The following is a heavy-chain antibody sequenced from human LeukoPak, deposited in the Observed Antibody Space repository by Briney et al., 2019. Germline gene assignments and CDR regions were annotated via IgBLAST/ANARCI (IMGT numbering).Heavy chain of an antibody. D-gene: IGHD3-9*01. V-gene: IGHV4-34*01. CDR1: GGSFSGYY. CDR3: ARGALASRDIGY. Sequence: SETLSLTCAVYGGSFSGYYWSWIRQPPGKGLEWIGEINHSGSTNYNPSLKSRVTISVDTSKNQFSLKLSSVTAADTAVYYCARGALASRDIGYWGQGTLVTVSS. CDR2: INHSGST. J-gene: IGHJ4*02.